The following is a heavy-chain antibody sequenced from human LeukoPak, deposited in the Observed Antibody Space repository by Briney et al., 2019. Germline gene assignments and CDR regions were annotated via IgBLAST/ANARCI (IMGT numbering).Heavy chain of an antibody. J-gene: IGHJ3*02. CDR1: GGSISSGGYY. CDR2: IYYSGST. V-gene: IGHV4-61*08. Sequence: SETLSLTCTVSGGSISSGGYYWSWIRQHPGKGLEWIGYIYYSGSTNYNPSLKSRVTISVDTSKNQFSLKLSSVTAADTAVYYCARDPTTHDAFDIWGQGTMVTVSS. CDR3: ARDPTTHDAFDI. D-gene: IGHD4-17*01.